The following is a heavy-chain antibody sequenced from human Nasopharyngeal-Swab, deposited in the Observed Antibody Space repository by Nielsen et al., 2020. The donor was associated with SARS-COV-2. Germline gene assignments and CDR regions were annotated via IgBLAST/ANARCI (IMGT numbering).Heavy chain of an antibody. CDR1: GFTFSSYG. Sequence: LSLTCAASGFTFSSYGMHWVRQAPGKGLEWVAVIWYDGSNKYYADSVKGRFTISRDNSKNTLYLQMNSLRAEDTAVYYRARDNWQWLVQEYYMDVWGKGTTVTVSS. J-gene: IGHJ6*03. CDR2: IWYDGSNK. D-gene: IGHD6-19*01. CDR3: ARDNWQWLVQEYYMDV. V-gene: IGHV3-33*08.